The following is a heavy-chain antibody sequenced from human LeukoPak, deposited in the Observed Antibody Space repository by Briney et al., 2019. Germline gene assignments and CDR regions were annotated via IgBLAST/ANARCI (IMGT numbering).Heavy chain of an antibody. D-gene: IGHD3-22*01. V-gene: IGHV4-39*01. CDR1: GGSISSGSYY. Sequence: PSETLSLTCTVSGGSISSGSYYWSWIRQPAGKGLEWIGRIYYSGSTYYNPSLKSRVTISVDTSKNQFSLKLSSVTAADTAVYYCARFNYYDSSGYYSTFDYWGQGTLVTVSS. CDR3: ARFNYYDSSGYYSTFDY. CDR2: IYYSGST. J-gene: IGHJ4*02.